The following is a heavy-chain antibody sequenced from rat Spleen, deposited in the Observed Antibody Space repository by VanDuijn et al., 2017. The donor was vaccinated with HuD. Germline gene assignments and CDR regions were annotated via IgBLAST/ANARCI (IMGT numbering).Heavy chain of an antibody. CDR2: ISYSGST. J-gene: IGHJ1*01. CDR3: ATDQGYGGYSAYWYFDF. V-gene: IGHV3-1*01. Sequence: EVQLQESGPGLVKPSQSLSLTCSVTGYSITSNYWGWIRKFPGNKMEWMGYISYSGSTSYNPSLKSRISITRDTSKNQFFLQLNSVTTEDTATYYCATDQGYGGYSAYWYFDFWGPGTMVTVSS. D-gene: IGHD1-11*01. CDR1: GYSITSNY.